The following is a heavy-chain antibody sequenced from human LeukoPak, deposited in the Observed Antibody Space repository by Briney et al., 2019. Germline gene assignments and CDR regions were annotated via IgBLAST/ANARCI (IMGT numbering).Heavy chain of an antibody. J-gene: IGHJ4*02. CDR3: ARGKNYYDSSGYPYYFDC. V-gene: IGHV1-69*13. CDR2: IIPIFGTA. D-gene: IGHD3-22*01. Sequence: ASVKVSCKASGGTFSSYAISWVRQAPGQGLEWMGGIIPIFGTANYAQKFQGRVTITADESTSTAYMELSSLRSEDTAVYYCARGKNYYDSSGYPYYFDCWGQGTLVTVSS. CDR1: GGTFSSYA.